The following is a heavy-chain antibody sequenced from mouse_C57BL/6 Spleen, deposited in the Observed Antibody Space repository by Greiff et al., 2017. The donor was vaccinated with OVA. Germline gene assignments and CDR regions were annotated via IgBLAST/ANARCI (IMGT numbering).Heavy chain of an antibody. CDR1: GFTFSDYG. V-gene: IGHV5-17*01. CDR3: ARHKDYYAMDY. Sequence: EVKLVESGGGLVKPGGSLKLSCAASGFTFSDYGMHWVRQAPEKGLEWVAYISSGSSTIYYADTVKGRFTISRDNAKNTLFLQMTSLRSEDTAMYYCARHKDYYAMDYWGQGTSVTVSS. D-gene: IGHD1-3*01. J-gene: IGHJ4*01. CDR2: ISSGSSTI.